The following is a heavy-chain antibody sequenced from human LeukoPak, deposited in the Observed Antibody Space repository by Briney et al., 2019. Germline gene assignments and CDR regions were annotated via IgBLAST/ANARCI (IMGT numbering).Heavy chain of an antibody. Sequence: GGSLRLSCAASGFTFSSYEMNWVRQAPGKGLEWVSYISSSGSTIYYADSVKGRSTISRDNAKNSLYLQMNSLRAEDTAAYYCARDRPVPYDSSGNAFDIWGQGTMVTVSS. CDR1: GFTFSSYE. V-gene: IGHV3-48*03. D-gene: IGHD3-22*01. J-gene: IGHJ3*02. CDR2: ISSSGSTI. CDR3: ARDRPVPYDSSGNAFDI.